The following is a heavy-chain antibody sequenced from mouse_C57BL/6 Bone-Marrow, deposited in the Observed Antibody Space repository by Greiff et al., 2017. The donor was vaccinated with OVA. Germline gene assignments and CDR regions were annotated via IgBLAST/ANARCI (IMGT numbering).Heavy chain of an antibody. V-gene: IGHV1-64*01. CDR1: GYTFTSYW. D-gene: IGHD2-12*01. CDR2: IHPNSGST. Sequence: QVQLQQPGAELVKPGASVKLSCKASGYTFTSYWMHWVKQRPGQGLEWIGMIHPNSGSTNYNEKFKSKATLTVDKSSSTAYMQLSSLTSEDSAVYYCARSELPLYWYFDVWGTGTTVTVSS. J-gene: IGHJ1*03. CDR3: ARSELPLYWYFDV.